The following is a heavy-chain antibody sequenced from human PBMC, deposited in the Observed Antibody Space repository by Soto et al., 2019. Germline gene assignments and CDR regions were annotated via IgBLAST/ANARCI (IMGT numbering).Heavy chain of an antibody. Sequence: QVQLIQSGAEVKKPGASVKVSCKASGYMFIAYSIHWIRQAPGLGLEWMGWINPNSGVANYAQRFQCRGTMTRDTSITVAYMELSSLSSDDAALYFCARRGFSVYVLNYFDSWGQGTLLTVSS. D-gene: IGHD5-12*01. CDR2: INPNSGVA. V-gene: IGHV1-2*02. J-gene: IGHJ4*02. CDR1: GYMFIAYS. CDR3: ARRGFSVYVLNYFDS.